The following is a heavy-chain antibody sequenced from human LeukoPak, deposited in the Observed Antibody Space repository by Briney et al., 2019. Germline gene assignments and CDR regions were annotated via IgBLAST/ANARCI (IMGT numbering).Heavy chain of an antibody. CDR3: ARAGRLWGSYRPNWYFDL. D-gene: IGHD3-16*02. CDR1: GGSISSYY. CDR2: IYHSGST. J-gene: IGHJ2*01. V-gene: IGHV4-59*01. Sequence: SETLSLTCTVSGGSISSYYWSWIRRPPGKGLEWIGYIYHSGSTNYNPFLKSRVTISVDTSKNQFSLKLTSVTAADTAVYYCARAGRLWGSYRPNWYFDLWGRGTLLTVSS.